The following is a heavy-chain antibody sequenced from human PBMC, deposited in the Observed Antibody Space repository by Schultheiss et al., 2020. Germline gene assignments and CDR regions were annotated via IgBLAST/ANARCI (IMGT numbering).Heavy chain of an antibody. Sequence: GGSLRLSCGASGFNFGSYGMHWVRQAPGRGLEWVSSISSSSSYIYYADSVKGRFTISRDNSRNTLYLQMNSLSSEDTAIYYCARDDSWAFDIWGQGTMVTVSS. CDR2: ISSSSSYI. D-gene: IGHD3-22*01. CDR3: ARDDSWAFDI. J-gene: IGHJ3*02. V-gene: IGHV3-21*04. CDR1: GFNFGSYG.